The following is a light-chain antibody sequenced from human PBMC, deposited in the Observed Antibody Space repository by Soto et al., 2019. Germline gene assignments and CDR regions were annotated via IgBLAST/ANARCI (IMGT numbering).Light chain of an antibody. CDR2: EAT. CDR1: SSDVGGYDL. J-gene: IGLJ3*02. Sequence: QSVLTQPASVSGSPGQSITISCTGTSSDVGGYDLVSWYQHHPGKVPKLIIYEATKWPSGVSHRFSGSKSGSTDSLTISGLQAEDEADYYCCAFAYSRVVFGGGTKLTVL. CDR3: CAFAYSRVV. V-gene: IGLV2-23*01.